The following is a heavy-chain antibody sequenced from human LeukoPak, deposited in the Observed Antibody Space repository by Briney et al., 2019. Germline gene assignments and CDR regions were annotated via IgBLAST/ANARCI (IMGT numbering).Heavy chain of an antibody. V-gene: IGHV3-9*01. CDR1: GFTFDDYA. CDR2: ISWNSGSI. Sequence: GGSLRLSCAASGFTFDDYAMHWVRQAPGKGLEWVSGISWNSGSIGYADSVKGRFTISRDNAKNSLYLQMNSLRAEDTAVYYCARPPIIAARPFDYWGQGTLVTVSS. J-gene: IGHJ4*02. CDR3: ARPPIIAARPFDY. D-gene: IGHD6-6*01.